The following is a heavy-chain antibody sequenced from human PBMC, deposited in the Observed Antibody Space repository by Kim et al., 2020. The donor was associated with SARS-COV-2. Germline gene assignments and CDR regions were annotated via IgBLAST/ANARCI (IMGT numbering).Heavy chain of an antibody. CDR1: GYTFTGYY. Sequence: ASVKVSCKASGYTFTGYYMHWVRQAPGQGLEWMGWINPNSGGTNYAQKFQGRVTMTRDTSISTAYMELSRLRSDDTAVYYCARDLRSLELLYFSKGGFDYWGQGTLVTVSS. D-gene: IGHD2-2*02. CDR3: ARDLRSLELLYFSKGGFDY. CDR2: INPNSGGT. V-gene: IGHV1-2*02. J-gene: IGHJ4*02.